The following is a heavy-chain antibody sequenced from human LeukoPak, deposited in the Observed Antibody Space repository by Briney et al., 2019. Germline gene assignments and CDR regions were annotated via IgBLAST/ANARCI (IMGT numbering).Heavy chain of an antibody. CDR1: GGSISSYY. CDR2: IFYSGGT. Sequence: SETLSLTCTVSGGSISSYYWSWIRQPPGKGLEWIGYIFYSGGTNNNPSLKSRVTMSVGTSKNQFSLKLSSVTAADTAVYYCARMANNWFDPWGQGTLVTVPS. J-gene: IGHJ5*02. D-gene: IGHD5-24*01. V-gene: IGHV4-59*01. CDR3: ARMANNWFDP.